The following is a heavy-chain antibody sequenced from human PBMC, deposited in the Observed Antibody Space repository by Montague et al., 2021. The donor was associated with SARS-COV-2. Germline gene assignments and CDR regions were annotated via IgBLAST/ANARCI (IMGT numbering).Heavy chain of an antibody. V-gene: IGHV6-1*01. CDR2: TYYGSSWNT. D-gene: IGHD3-22*01. Sequence: CAISGDSVSRNNPARNWTRQSPSRGLEWLGRTYYGSSWNTDYAVSVKSRITISPDTSKNQFSLHLNSVTAADTAVYYCVREGRSSAYAMDYWGQGTLVTVSS. J-gene: IGHJ4*02. CDR1: GDSVSRNNPA. CDR3: VREGRSSAYAMDY.